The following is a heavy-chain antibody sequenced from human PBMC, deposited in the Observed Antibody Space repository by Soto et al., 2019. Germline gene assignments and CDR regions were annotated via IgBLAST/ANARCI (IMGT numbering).Heavy chain of an antibody. CDR1: GGSISSGGYY. J-gene: IGHJ6*02. CDR2: SYYSGST. V-gene: IGHV4-31*03. D-gene: IGHD2-8*01. Sequence: QVQLQESGPGLVKPSQTLSLTCTVSGGSISSGGYYWSWIRQHPGKGLEWIGYSYYSGSTYYNPALKSRVTISVDTSKNQFSLKLSSVTAADTAVYYCARDHPQYCTNGVCYRYGMDVWGQGTTVTVSS. CDR3: ARDHPQYCTNGVCYRYGMDV.